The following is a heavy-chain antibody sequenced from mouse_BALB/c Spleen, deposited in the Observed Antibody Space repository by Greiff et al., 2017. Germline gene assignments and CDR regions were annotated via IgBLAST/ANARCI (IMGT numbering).Heavy chain of an antibody. CDR1: GFTFSDFY. V-gene: IGHV7-1*02. CDR3: ARDNWDWYFDV. Sequence: EVHLVESGGGLVQPGGSLRLSCATSGFTFSDFYMEWVRQPPGKRLEWIAASRNKANDYTTDYSSSVKGRFIVSRDTSQSILYLLMNALRAEDTAIYYCARDNWDWYFDVWGAGTTVTVSS. J-gene: IGHJ1*01. D-gene: IGHD4-1*01. CDR2: SRNKANDYTT.